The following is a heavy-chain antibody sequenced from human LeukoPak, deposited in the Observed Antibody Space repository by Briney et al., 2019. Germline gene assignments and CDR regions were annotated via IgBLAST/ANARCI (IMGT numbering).Heavy chain of an antibody. CDR1: GFTFSSYG. J-gene: IGHJ4*02. V-gene: IGHV3-30*18. Sequence: GGSLRLSCAASGFTFSSYGMHWVRQAPGKGLEWVAVISYGGSNKYYADSVKGRFTISRDNSKNTLYLQMNSLRAEDTAVYYCAKGWVNYDILTGYRYWGQGTPVTVSS. CDR2: ISYGGSNK. D-gene: IGHD3-9*01. CDR3: AKGWVNYDILTGYRY.